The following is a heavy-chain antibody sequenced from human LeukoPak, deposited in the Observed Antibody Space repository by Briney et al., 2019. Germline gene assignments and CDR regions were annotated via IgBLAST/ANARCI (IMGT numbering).Heavy chain of an antibody. CDR1: GFTFSSYG. Sequence: GRSLRLSCAASGFTFSSYGMHWVRQAPGKGLEWVAVIWYDGSNKYYADSVKGRFTISRDNSKNTLYLQMNSLRAEDTAVYYCASKYGDYDYYYYGMDVWGQGTTVTVSS. J-gene: IGHJ6*02. CDR3: ASKYGDYDYYYYGMDV. V-gene: IGHV3-33*08. D-gene: IGHD4-17*01. CDR2: IWYDGSNK.